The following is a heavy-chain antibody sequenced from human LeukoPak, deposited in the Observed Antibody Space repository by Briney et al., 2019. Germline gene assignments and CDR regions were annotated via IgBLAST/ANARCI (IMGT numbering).Heavy chain of an antibody. J-gene: IGHJ4*02. V-gene: IGHV4-59*01. CDR3: ARGDYDILTGYYFNLNY. Sequence: SETLSLTCTVSGGSISSDHWNWIRQPPGKGLEWIGCIYYSGRTYYNPSLKSRVTISVDMSKSQFSLRLTSVTAADTAVYYCARGDYDILTGYYFNLNYWGQGTLVTVSS. CDR2: IYYSGRT. CDR1: GGSISSDH. D-gene: IGHD3-9*01.